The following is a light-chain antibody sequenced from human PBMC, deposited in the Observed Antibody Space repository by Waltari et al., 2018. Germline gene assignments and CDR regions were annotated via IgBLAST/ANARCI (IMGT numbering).Light chain of an antibody. CDR1: QSISSY. V-gene: IGKV1-39*01. J-gene: IGKJ1*01. CDR3: QQSYNTPWT. CDR2: AAS. Sequence: DIQLTQSPSPLPASVGDRVTITCRASQSISSYLNWYQQKPGKAPKLLIYAASSLQSGVPSRFSGSGSETDFTLTISSLQPEDFATYYCQQSYNTPWTFGQGTKVEIK.